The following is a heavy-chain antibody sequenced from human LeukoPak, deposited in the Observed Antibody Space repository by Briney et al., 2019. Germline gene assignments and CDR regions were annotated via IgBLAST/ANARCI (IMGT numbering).Heavy chain of an antibody. V-gene: IGHV5-51*01. D-gene: IGHD2-15*01. J-gene: IGHJ5*02. CDR1: GYRFTSYW. CDR2: IYPGDSDT. Sequence: GEALQISFKGPGYRFTSYWIGWVRPGPGKGLGWMGIIYPGDSDTRYSTSFQGQVNISADKSISTAYLQLSSLKASDTAMYYCARHEVSGGGSINWFDRWGQGTLVTVSS. CDR3: ARHEVSGGGSINWFDR.